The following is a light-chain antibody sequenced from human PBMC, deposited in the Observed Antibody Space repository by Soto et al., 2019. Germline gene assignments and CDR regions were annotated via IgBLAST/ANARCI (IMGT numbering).Light chain of an antibody. V-gene: IGLV2-8*01. CDR2: EVD. CDR3: SSYAGSNNV. CDR1: SSDVGGYKY. J-gene: IGLJ1*01. Sequence: QSALTQPPSASGSPGQSVTISCTGTSSDVGGYKYVSWYQQHPGKAPKVMIYEVDKRPSGVPDRFSGSKSGNTASLTVSGLQAEDEADYYCSSYAGSNNVFGTGTKLTVL.